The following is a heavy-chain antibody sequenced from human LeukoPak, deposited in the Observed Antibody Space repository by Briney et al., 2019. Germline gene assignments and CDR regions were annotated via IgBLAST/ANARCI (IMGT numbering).Heavy chain of an antibody. CDR1: GFSFSTYSMN. CDR2: IYYNGRS. D-gene: IGHD2-21*01. V-gene: IGHV4-39*01. CDR3: ARHPSYCGADCYLNWFDP. J-gene: IGHJ5*02. Sequence: PGGSLRLSCAASGFSFSTYSMNWVRQPPGKGLEWIGRIYYNGRSYYNPSLKSRVIISVDRSKDQFSLKLSSVTTADTAVYYCARHPSYCGADCYLNWFDPWGQGTLVTVSS.